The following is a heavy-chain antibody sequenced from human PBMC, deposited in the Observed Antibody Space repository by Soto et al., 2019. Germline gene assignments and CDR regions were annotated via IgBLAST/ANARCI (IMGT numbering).Heavy chain of an antibody. D-gene: IGHD6-13*01. CDR3: ARGKNLAAAGMVDY. V-gene: IGHV3-33*01. CDR2: IWYDGSNK. Sequence: PGGPLRLSCAASGFTFSSYGMHWVRQAPGKGLEWVAVIWYDGSNKYYADSVKGRFTISRDNSKNTLYLQMNSLRAEDTAVYYCARGKNLAAAGMVDYWGQGTLVTVSS. CDR1: GFTFSSYG. J-gene: IGHJ4*02.